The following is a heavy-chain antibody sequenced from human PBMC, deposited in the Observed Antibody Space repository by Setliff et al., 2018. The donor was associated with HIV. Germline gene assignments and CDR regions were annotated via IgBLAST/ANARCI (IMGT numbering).Heavy chain of an antibody. D-gene: IGHD3-22*01. Sequence: PGGSLRLSCAASGFTFSSYGMHWVRQAPGKGLEWVAFIRYDGSNKYYADSVKGRFTISRDNSKNTLYLQMNSLRAEDTAVYYCARAFDSPGGAYYDAFDIWGQGTMVTVSS. V-gene: IGHV3-30*02. J-gene: IGHJ3*02. CDR3: ARAFDSPGGAYYDAFDI. CDR1: GFTFSSYG. CDR2: IRYDGSNK.